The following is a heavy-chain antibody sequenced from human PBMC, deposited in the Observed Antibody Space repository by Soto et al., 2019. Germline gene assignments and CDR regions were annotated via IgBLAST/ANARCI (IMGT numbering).Heavy chain of an antibody. CDR3: VKDESINWYSGHFRQ. CDR1: GLTFDDYA. Sequence: EVQLVESGGGLVQPGRSLRLSCAASGLTFDDYAMHWVRQVPGKGLEWVSGINWNSGSIGYGDSVKGRFAISRDNAKNSLQLQMNSLSAEDTAFYYCVKDESINWYSGHFRQWGQGTLVTVS. V-gene: IGHV3-9*01. J-gene: IGHJ1*01. CDR2: INWNSGSI. D-gene: IGHD6-13*01.